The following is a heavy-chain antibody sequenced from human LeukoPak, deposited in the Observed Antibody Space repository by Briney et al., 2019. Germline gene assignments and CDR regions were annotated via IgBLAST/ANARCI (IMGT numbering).Heavy chain of an antibody. J-gene: IGHJ4*02. D-gene: IGHD6-13*01. CDR3: ASSYSSPTSLAV. Sequence: GGSLRLSCAASGFIFSSYWMHWVRQAPGKGLVWVSRINCDSISTSYGDSVKGRFTISRDNAKNTLYLQMNSLRAEDTAVYYCASSYSSPTSLAVWGQGTLVTVSS. CDR1: GFIFSSYW. CDR2: INCDSIST. V-gene: IGHV3-74*01.